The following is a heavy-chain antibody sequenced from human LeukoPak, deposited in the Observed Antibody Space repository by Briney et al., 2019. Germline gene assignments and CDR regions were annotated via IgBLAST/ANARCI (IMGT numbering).Heavy chain of an antibody. J-gene: IGHJ4*02. CDR2: IYHSGST. CDR3: ARGAGYSYGLTIIDY. D-gene: IGHD5-18*01. Sequence: SETLSLTCAVSGGSISSGGYSWSWIRQPPGKGLEWIGYIYHSGSTSYNPSLKSRVTISVDRSKNQFSLKLSSVTAADTAVYYCARGAGYSYGLTIIDYRGQGTLVTVSS. V-gene: IGHV4-30-2*01. CDR1: GGSISSGGYS.